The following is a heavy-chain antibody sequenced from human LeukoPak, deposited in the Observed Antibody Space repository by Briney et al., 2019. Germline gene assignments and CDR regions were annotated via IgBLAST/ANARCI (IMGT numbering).Heavy chain of an antibody. CDR3: ARDLNWETY. CDR2: IKTDGSLT. CDR1: GFTFSSYA. D-gene: IGHD7-27*01. J-gene: IGHJ4*02. Sequence: GGSLRLSCAASGFTFSSYAMHWVRQAPGKGLEWVANIKTDGSLTYYVDSVKGRFTISRDNAKNSLYLQMNSLRAEDTAVYYCARDLNWETYWGQGTLVSVSS. V-gene: IGHV3-7*01.